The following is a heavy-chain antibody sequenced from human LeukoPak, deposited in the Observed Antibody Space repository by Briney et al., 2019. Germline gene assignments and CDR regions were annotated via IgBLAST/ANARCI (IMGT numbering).Heavy chain of an antibody. D-gene: IGHD3-22*01. V-gene: IGHV1-69*13. CDR3: ARVNYYYDSSGYYYPLDY. CDR2: IIPIFGTA. J-gene: IGHJ4*02. CDR1: GGTFSSYA. Sequence: ASVKVSCKASGGTFSSYAISWVRQAPGQGLEWMGGIIPIFGTANYAQKFQGRVTITADESTSTAYMELRSLRSDDTAVYYCARVNYYYDSSGYYYPLDYWGQGTLVTVSS.